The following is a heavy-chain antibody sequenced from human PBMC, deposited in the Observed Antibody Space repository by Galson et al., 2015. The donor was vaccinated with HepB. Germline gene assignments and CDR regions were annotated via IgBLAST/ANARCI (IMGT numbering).Heavy chain of an antibody. V-gene: IGHV6-1*01. CDR3: ARGKRHYYGMDV. J-gene: IGHJ6*02. Sequence: CAISGDSVSSNSAAWNWIRQSPSRGLEWLGRTYHTSNSKWDNDYAVSVKSRITINPDTSKNQFSLQLNSVTPEDTAVYYCARGKRHYYGMDVWGQGTTVTVSS. CDR1: GDSVSSNSAA. CDR2: TYHTSNSKWDN.